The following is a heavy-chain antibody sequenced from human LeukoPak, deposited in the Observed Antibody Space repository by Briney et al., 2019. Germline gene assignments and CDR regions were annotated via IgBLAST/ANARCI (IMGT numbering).Heavy chain of an antibody. CDR1: GGSISNSY. V-gene: IGHV4-59*01. Sequence: SETLSLTCTVSGGSISNSYWNWIRQSPGKGLEWIGYINYSGSTNYNPSLKSRVTISVDTSKKQFSLKLSSVTAADTAVYFCARDPLSTNDLDIWGQGTMVTVSS. CDR2: INYSGST. D-gene: IGHD1-1*01. CDR3: ARDPLSTNDLDI. J-gene: IGHJ3*02.